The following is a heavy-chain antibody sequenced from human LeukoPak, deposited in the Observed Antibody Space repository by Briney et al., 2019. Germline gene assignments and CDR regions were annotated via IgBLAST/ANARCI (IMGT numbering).Heavy chain of an antibody. CDR2: INPSGGST. CDR1: GYTFTSYY. CDR3: ARGVIVAYDY. V-gene: IGHV1-46*01. Sequence: ASVKVSRKASGYTFTSYYMHWVRQAPGQGLEWMGIINPSGGSTSYAQKFQGRVTMTRDMSTSTVYMELSSLRSDDTAVYYCARGVIVAYDYWGQGTLVTVSS. D-gene: IGHD3-22*01. J-gene: IGHJ4*02.